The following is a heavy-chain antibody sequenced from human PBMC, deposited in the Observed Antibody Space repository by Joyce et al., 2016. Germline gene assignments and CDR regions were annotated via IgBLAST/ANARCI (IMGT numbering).Heavy chain of an antibody. J-gene: IGHJ4*02. V-gene: IGHV4-34*01. CDR2: INNSGGT. CDR3: ARSQWLAPLMY. CDR1: GGPFRGFF. D-gene: IGHD6-19*01. Sequence: QVQLQQWGAGLLKPSETLSLTCAVSGGPFRGFFWTWVRQPPGKGLEWIGDINNSGGTNYNPSLKTRVTFSVDTSENQFSLKLTSLSAADTAVYYCARSQWLAPLMYWGQGTPVTVSS.